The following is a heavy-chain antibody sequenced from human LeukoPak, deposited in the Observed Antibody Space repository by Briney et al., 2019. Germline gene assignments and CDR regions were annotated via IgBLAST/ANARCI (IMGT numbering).Heavy chain of an antibody. CDR3: ARCSPYNYDSSVGIDGFDI. D-gene: IGHD3-22*01. V-gene: IGHV1-46*01. Sequence: ASVKVSCKASGYSFISYYMHWVRQAPGQGLEWMGFFNPNGDSTTYAQKFQGRVTMTRDTSTSTVYMELSSLGSEDTAVYYCARCSPYNYDSSVGIDGFDIWGQGTMVTVSS. J-gene: IGHJ3*02. CDR2: FNPNGDST. CDR1: GYSFISYY.